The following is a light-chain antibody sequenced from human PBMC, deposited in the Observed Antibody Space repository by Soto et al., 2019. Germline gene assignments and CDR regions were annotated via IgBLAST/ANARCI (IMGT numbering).Light chain of an antibody. V-gene: IGKV3D-15*01. CDR2: GAS. CDR3: HHYSSWPPYT. CDR1: QSVTSA. J-gene: IGKJ2*01. Sequence: EIVVTQSPYTLSVSPGDRAALSCRTSQSVTSALAWYQQKPGQAPRLLIYGASSRAAGIPARFSGSGSGTEFTLTISSLQSEDFAVYYCHHYSSWPPYTFGQGTKLEIK.